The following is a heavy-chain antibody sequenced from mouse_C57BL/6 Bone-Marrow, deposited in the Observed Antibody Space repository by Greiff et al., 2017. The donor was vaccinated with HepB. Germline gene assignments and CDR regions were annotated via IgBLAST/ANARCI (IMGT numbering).Heavy chain of an antibody. CDR1: GFTFSSYA. J-gene: IGHJ4*01. Sequence: EVNLVESGGGLVKPGGSLKLSCAASGFTFSSYAMSWVRQTPEKRLEWVATISDGGSYTYYPDNVKGRFTISRDNAKNNLYLQMSHLKSEDTAMYYCAREGDAMDYWGQGTSVTVSS. CDR3: AREGDAMDY. CDR2: ISDGGSYT. V-gene: IGHV5-4*01.